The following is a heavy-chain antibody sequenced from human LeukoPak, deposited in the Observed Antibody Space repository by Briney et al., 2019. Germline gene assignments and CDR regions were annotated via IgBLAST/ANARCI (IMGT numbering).Heavy chain of an antibody. J-gene: IGHJ4*02. CDR1: GFTFSSYW. D-gene: IGHD5-12*01. CDR3: AREGRVSGYDFDC. Sequence: GGSLRLSCAASGFTFSSYWMHWVRQAPGKGLVWVSRINSDGSSITHADSVKGRFTISRDNAKNTLYLQMNSLRVEDTAVYYCAREGRVSGYDFDCWGQGTLVTVSS. CDR2: INSDGSSI. V-gene: IGHV3-74*03.